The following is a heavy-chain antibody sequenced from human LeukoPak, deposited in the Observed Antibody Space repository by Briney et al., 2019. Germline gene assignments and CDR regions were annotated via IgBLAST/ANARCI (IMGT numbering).Heavy chain of an antibody. CDR3: ARHDHRGSRMTFDP. Sequence: SETLSLTCTVSVGSIISRTYHWGWIRQPPGKGLERIGSIYYSGSTDYNPSLKSRVTISVDTSKNQFSLKVSSVTAADTAVYYCARHDHRGSRMTFDPWGQGTLVTVSS. D-gene: IGHD2/OR15-2a*01. J-gene: IGHJ5*02. CDR2: IYYSGST. CDR1: VGSIISRTYH. V-gene: IGHV4-39*01.